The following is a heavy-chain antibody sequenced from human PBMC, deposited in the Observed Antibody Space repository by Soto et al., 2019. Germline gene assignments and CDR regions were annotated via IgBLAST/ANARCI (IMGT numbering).Heavy chain of an antibody. V-gene: IGHV4-31*03. CDR2: IYNSGST. CDR3: ARDPAP. J-gene: IGHJ5*02. CDR1: GGSVSGGGYY. Sequence: QVQLQESGPGLLKAAQTLSLTCTVSGGSVSGGGYYWSWIRQHPGKGLEWIGYIYNSGSTYYNPSLKSRVTISADTSKNQFSLKVSSVTAADTAVYYCARDPAPWGQGTLVTVSS.